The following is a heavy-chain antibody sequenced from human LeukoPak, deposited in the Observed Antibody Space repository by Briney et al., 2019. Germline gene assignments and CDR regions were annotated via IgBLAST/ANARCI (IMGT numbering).Heavy chain of an antibody. CDR2: IKQDGSEK. D-gene: IGHD2-15*01. J-gene: IGHJ4*02. V-gene: IGHV3-7*01. Sequence: GGSLRLSCAASGFTFSSYWMSWVRQAPGKGLEWVANIKQDGSEKYYVDSVKGRFTISRDNAKNSLYLQMNSLRAEDTAVYYCARDGWSVQHPHGYWGQGTLVTVSS. CDR1: GFTFSSYW. CDR3: ARDGWSVQHPHGY.